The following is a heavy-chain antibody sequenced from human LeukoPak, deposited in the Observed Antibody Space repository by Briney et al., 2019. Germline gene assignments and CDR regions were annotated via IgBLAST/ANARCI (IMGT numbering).Heavy chain of an antibody. V-gene: IGHV4-59*01. CDR1: GGSISSYY. Sequence: SETLSLTXTVSGGSISSYYWSWIRQPPGKGLEWIGYIYYSGSTNYNPSLKSRVTISVDTSKNQFSLKLSSVTAADTAVYYCARAYYYYMDVWGKGTTVTVSS. CDR2: IYYSGST. CDR3: ARAYYYYMDV. J-gene: IGHJ6*03.